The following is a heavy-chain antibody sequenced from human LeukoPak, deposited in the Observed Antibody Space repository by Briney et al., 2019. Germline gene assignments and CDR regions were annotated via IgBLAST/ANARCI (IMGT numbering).Heavy chain of an antibody. CDR2: IISSGSTA. V-gene: IGHV3-48*03. Sequence: GGSLRLSCVASGFRFSSYAMNWVRQAPGKGLEWLAYIISSGSTAYYAHSVQGRFTISRDNAKNSLYLQMNSLRAEDTAVYYCARAPGHGSCGGYYYFDFGGQGTLDSVS. CDR1: GFRFSSYA. D-gene: IGHD3-3*01. CDR3: ARAPGHGSCGGYYYFDF. J-gene: IGHJ4*02.